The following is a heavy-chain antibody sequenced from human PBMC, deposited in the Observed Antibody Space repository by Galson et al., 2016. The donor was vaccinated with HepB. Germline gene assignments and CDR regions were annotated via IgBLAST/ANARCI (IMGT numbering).Heavy chain of an antibody. CDR3: ARQPKYDPPWFDP. D-gene: IGHD2/OR15-2a*01. CDR2: IDYRGTT. J-gene: IGHJ5*02. Sequence: LSLTCTVSGGSISSRSYYWGWIRQPPGKGLECIGSIDYRGTTYYNPSLRSRVTISVDTSKNQFSLRLTSVTAADTAVYFCARQPKYDPPWFDPWGQGTLV. V-gene: IGHV4-39*01. CDR1: GGSISSRSYY.